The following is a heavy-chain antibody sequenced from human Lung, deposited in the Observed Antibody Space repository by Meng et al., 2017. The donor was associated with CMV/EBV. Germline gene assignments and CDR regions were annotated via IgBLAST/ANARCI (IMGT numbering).Heavy chain of an antibody. CDR1: GFSFSNHV. V-gene: IGHV3-23*01. J-gene: IGHJ2*01. CDR3: AKKSGYDLGWYSDP. D-gene: IGHD5-12*01. CDR2: ISGSGGNT. Sequence: GGSLRLXCAASGFSFSNHVMSWVRQAPGKGLEWVSTISGSGGNTYYADSVKGRFTVSRDNSKNTLNLQMNSLRAEDTAVYYCAKKSGYDLGWYSDPWGRGXLVTVSS.